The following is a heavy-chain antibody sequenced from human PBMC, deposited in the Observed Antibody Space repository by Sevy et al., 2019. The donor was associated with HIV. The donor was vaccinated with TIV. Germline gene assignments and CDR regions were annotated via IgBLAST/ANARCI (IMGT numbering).Heavy chain of an antibody. CDR2: IIPILGTV. CDR3: ARGGGNGWYYFDY. V-gene: IGHV1-69*13. CDR1: GGTFSSYG. D-gene: IGHD6-19*01. Sequence: ATVKVSCKASGGTFSSYGISWVRQAPRQGLEWMGGIIPILGTVNYAQKFQGRVTITADESTKTAYMELSSLRSEDTAVYYRARGGGNGWYYFDYWGQETLVTVSS. J-gene: IGHJ4*02.